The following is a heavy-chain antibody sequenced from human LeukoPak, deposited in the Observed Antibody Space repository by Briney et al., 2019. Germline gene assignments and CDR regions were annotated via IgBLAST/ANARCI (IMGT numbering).Heavy chain of an antibody. Sequence: PGGSLRLSCAASGFKFRDYYMSWIRQAPGKGLEWISYISMSGSVIQYTDSVKGRFTTSRDNVKNSLHLQMDSLRVDDTAVYYCARGGWSRGWFDPWGQGTLVSVSS. CDR2: ISMSGSVI. CDR1: GFKFRDYY. CDR3: ARGGWSRGWFDP. V-gene: IGHV3-11*01. D-gene: IGHD3-22*01. J-gene: IGHJ5*02.